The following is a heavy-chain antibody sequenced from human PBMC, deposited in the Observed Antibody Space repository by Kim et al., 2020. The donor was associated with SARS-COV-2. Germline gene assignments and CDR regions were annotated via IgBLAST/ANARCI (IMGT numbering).Heavy chain of an antibody. D-gene: IGHD2-2*01. CDR2: IRSKAYGGTT. V-gene: IGHV3-49*04. CDR1: GFTFGDHA. CDR3: TRNGKDIVVVPAAAVDRNYYYYMDV. Sequence: GGSLRLSCTASGFTFGDHAMSWVRQAPGKGLEWVGFIRSKAYGGTTEYAASVKGRFTISRDDSKSIAYLQMNSLKTEDTAFYYCTRNGKDIVVVPAAAVDRNYYYYMDVWGKGTTVTVSS. J-gene: IGHJ6*03.